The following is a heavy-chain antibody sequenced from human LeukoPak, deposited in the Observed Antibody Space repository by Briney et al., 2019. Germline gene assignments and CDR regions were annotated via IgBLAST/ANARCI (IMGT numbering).Heavy chain of an antibody. CDR1: GDSFSSNSAA. D-gene: IGHD6-25*01. J-gene: IGHJ5*02. CDR2: TYYRSKWYN. V-gene: IGHV6-1*01. CDR3: ARGIAAAQAPWFDP. Sequence: SQTLSLTCAISGDSFSSNSAAWNWIRQSPSRGLEWLGRTYYRSKWYNDYAVSVKSRITINPDTSKNQFSLQLNSVTPEDTAVYYCARGIAAAQAPWFDPWGQGTLVTVSS.